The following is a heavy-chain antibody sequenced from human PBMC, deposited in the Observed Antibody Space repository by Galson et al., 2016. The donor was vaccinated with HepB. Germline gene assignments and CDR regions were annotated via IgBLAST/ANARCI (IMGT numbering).Heavy chain of an antibody. CDR2: IDDGGART. D-gene: IGHD3-10*01. V-gene: IGHV3-23*01. J-gene: IGHJ4*02. CDR1: GFTFSDFA. Sequence: SLRLSCAASGFTFSDFAIHWVRQAPRKGLEWVSAIDDGGARTSYADSVKGRFTISRDNSRNFLYLQMNSLRAEDTAVYYCAKEKGLGWFGSGSDSWGQGTQVTVSS. CDR3: AKEKGLGWFGSGSDS.